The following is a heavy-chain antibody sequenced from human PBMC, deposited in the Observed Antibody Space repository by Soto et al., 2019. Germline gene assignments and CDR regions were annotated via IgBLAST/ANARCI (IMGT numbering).Heavy chain of an antibody. J-gene: IGHJ6*02. CDR2: IIPMFGTA. V-gene: IGHV1-69*12. D-gene: IGHD6-6*01. CDR1: GGTFSSYA. CDR3: ARHSSSTNYYYYGMDV. Sequence: QVQLVQSGAEVKKPGSSVKVSCKASGGTFSSYAISWVRQAPGQGLEWMGGIIPMFGTADYAQRFQGRVTITADESTSPAYMELSSLRSEDTDVYYCARHSSSTNYYYYGMDVWGQGTTVTVSS.